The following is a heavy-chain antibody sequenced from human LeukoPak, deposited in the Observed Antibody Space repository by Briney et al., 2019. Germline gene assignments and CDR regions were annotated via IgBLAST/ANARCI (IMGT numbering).Heavy chain of an antibody. J-gene: IGHJ4*02. CDR1: GYTFTSYY. CDR2: INPSGGST. V-gene: IGHV1-46*01. CDR3: AIVGYGSYYVGGEI. D-gene: IGHD1-26*01. Sequence: ASVKVSCKASGYTFTSYYMHWVRQAPGQGLGWMGIINPSGGSTSYAQKFQGRVTMTRDTSTSTDYMELSSLRSEDTAMYYCAIVGYGSYYVGGEIWGQGTLVTVSS.